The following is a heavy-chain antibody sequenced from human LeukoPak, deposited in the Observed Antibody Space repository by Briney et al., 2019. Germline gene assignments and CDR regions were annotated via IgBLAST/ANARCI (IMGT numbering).Heavy chain of an antibody. CDR1: GFTVSNNY. D-gene: IGHD2-15*01. J-gene: IGHJ4*02. CDR2: IYSGGDT. V-gene: IGHV3-53*01. Sequence: GGSLRLSFAASGFTVSNNYMSWVRQAPGKGLEWVSVIYSGGDTYYADSVKGRFTISRDNSKNTLYLQMNSLRAEDTAVYYCARGGGAVVAATFDYWGQGTLVTVSS. CDR3: ARGGGAVVAATFDY.